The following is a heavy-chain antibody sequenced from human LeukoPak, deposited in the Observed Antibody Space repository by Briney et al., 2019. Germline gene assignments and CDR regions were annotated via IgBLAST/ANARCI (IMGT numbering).Heavy chain of an antibody. J-gene: IGHJ4*02. D-gene: IGHD6-13*01. Sequence: PSETLSLTCTVSGGSISTYYWSWIRQPAGKGLEWIGRIYSSGSTNYNPSLVSRVTMSVDTSKNQFSLNLTSVTAADTAVYYCARDGIVAAGRFFDYWGQGTLVTASS. V-gene: IGHV4-4*07. CDR1: GGSISTYY. CDR3: ARDGIVAAGRFFDY. CDR2: IYSSGST.